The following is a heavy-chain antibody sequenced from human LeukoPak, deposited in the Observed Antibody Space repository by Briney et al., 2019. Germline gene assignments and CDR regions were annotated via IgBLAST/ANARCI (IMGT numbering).Heavy chain of an antibody. Sequence: PGGSLRLSCAASGFTFSSYGMHWVRQAPGKGLEWVSAISGSGGSTYYADSVKGRFTISRDNSKNTLYLQMNSLRAEDTAVYYCAKDQVTSSSHPFDYWGQGTLVTVSS. CDR2: ISGSGGST. J-gene: IGHJ4*02. CDR3: AKDQVTSSSHPFDY. D-gene: IGHD6-13*01. V-gene: IGHV3-23*01. CDR1: GFTFSSYG.